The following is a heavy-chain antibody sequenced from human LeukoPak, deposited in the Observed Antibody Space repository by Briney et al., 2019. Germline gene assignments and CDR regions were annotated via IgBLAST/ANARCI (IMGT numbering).Heavy chain of an antibody. CDR3: ARRGEWEQFRSFDP. CDR1: GASIISYS. V-gene: IGHV4-59*08. J-gene: IGHJ5*02. CDR2: ISYSGTT. Sequence: SETLSLTCTVSGASIISYSWSWIRQPPGKGLEWVAWISYSGTTNYNPSLNSRVSISVDTSKNQFSLRLTSVTAADTAVYYCARRGEWEQFRSFDPWGQGTLVTVSS. D-gene: IGHD1-26*01.